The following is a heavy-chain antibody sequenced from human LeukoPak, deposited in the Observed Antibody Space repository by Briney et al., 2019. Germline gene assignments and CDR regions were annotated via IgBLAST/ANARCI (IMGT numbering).Heavy chain of an antibody. Sequence: PSETLSLTCAVYGGSFSGYYWSWIRQPPGKGLEWIGEINHSGSTNYNPSLKSRVTISVVTSQNTFSVKMSYVNAAETVVSYCAGGRRGYFGWLSRGWGGYYFDYWGQGTLVTVSS. CDR2: INHSGST. CDR3: AGGRRGYFGWLSRGWGGYYFDY. J-gene: IGHJ4*02. CDR1: GGSFSGYY. D-gene: IGHD3-9*01. V-gene: IGHV4-34*01.